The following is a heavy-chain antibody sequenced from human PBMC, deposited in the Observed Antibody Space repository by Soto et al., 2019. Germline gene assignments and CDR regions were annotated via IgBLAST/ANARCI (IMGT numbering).Heavy chain of an antibody. CDR1: GFIFSTYA. J-gene: IGHJ3*02. D-gene: IGHD4-17*01. CDR2: ISSSGDTT. CDR3: AHPRGYGVFDAVDI. Sequence: PGGSLRLSCAASGFIFSTYAMNWVRQAPGEGLEWVSAISSSGDTTFYAESVRGRFTISRDNSVNTLYLQMSSLRTEDTAVYYCAHPRGYGVFDAVDIWGQGTMVTVSS. V-gene: IGHV3-23*01.